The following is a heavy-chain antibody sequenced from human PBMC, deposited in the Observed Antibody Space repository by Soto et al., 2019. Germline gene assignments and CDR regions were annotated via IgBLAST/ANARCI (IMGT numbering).Heavy chain of an antibody. Sequence: EVQLVESGGGLVQPGGSLRLSCAASGFTFSNYWMHWVRQAPGMGLVWVSRINGDGSGTNYADSLKGRFTISRDNAKDTLYLQMNSLRAEDTAVYYCARSPGPFFSWGQGTLVTVSS. V-gene: IGHV3-74*01. CDR1: GFTFSNYW. J-gene: IGHJ5*02. D-gene: IGHD3-3*01. CDR3: ARSPGPFFS. CDR2: INGDGSGT.